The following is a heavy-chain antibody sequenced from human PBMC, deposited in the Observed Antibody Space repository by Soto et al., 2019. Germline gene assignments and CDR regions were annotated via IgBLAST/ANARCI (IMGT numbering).Heavy chain of an antibody. V-gene: IGHV3-30-3*01. CDR3: ARTYGIAVAGTYFDY. D-gene: IGHD6-19*01. Sequence: QVQLVESGGGMVQPGRSLRLSCAASGFTFSSYAMHWVRQAPGKGLEWAAVVSSDGSNKYYADSVKGRFTISRDNSKNTLYLQMNSLRAEDTAVYYCARTYGIAVAGTYFDYWGQGTLVTVSS. J-gene: IGHJ4*02. CDR2: VSSDGSNK. CDR1: GFTFSSYA.